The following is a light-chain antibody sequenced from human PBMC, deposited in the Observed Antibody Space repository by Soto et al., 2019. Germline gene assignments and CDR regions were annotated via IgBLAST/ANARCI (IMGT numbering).Light chain of an antibody. V-gene: IGKV1-5*02. CDR2: DAS. CDR3: QQYNSFPWT. CDR1: QSISTW. J-gene: IGKJ1*01. Sequence: IHMTQSPSTLSASVAHRATIICRASQSISTWLAWYQQKPGKAPNLLVYDASILEGGVPSRFSGSGSGIEFNLTISRLQTDDSATYYCQQYNSFPWTFGQGTKVDIK.